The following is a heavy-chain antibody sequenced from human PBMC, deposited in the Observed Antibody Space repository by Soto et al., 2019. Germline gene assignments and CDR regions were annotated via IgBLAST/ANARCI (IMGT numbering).Heavy chain of an antibody. Sequence: QVQLQESGPGLVKPSQTLSLTCTVSGGSISSGGYYWTWIRQHPGKGLEWIGYNYYSGITYYNPSRLNRVAISLDTSENPFSLQLSSVPAADTAVYYCARGSSIAGLYYGMDVWGQGTTVTVSS. J-gene: IGHJ6*02. D-gene: IGHD6-6*01. CDR2: NYYSGIT. CDR3: ARGSSIAGLYYGMDV. V-gene: IGHV4-31*03. CDR1: GGSISSGGYY.